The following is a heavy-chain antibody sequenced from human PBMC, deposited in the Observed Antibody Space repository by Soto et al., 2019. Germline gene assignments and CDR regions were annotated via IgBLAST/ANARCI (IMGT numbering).Heavy chain of an antibody. CDR3: AKDNYYDSSGYGYGMDV. Sequence: EVQLLESGGGLVQPGGSLRLSCAASGFTFSSYAMSWVRQAPGKGLEWVSAISGSGGSTYYADSVKGRFTISRDNSKNTLYLQMNSLRAEDTAVYYCAKDNYYDSSGYGYGMDVWGQGTTVTVSS. V-gene: IGHV3-23*01. CDR2: ISGSGGST. D-gene: IGHD3-22*01. CDR1: GFTFSSYA. J-gene: IGHJ6*02.